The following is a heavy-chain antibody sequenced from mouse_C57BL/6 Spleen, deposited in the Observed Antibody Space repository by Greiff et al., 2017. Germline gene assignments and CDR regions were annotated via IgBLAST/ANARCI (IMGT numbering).Heavy chain of an antibody. CDR3: ALTLYYGSRTGYFDY. CDR2: IYPGGGYT. J-gene: IGHJ2*01. CDR1: GYTFTNYW. D-gene: IGHD1-1*01. V-gene: IGHV1-63*01. Sequence: VQLQESGAELVRPGTSVKMSCKASGYTFTNYWIGWAKQRPGHGLEWIGDIYPGGGYTNYNEKFKGKATLTADKSSSTAYMQFSSLTSEDSAIYYGALTLYYGSRTGYFDYWGQGTTLTVSS.